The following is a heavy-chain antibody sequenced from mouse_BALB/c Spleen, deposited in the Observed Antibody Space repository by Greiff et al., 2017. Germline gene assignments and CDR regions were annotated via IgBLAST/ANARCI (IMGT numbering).Heavy chain of an antibody. CDR1: GYTFTDYN. CDR3: ASDGNYHYAMDY. CDR2: IYPYNGGT. V-gene: IGHV1S29*02. J-gene: IGHJ4*01. D-gene: IGHD2-1*01. Sequence: EVQLQQSGPELVKPGASVKISCKASGYTFTDYNMHWVKQSHGKSLEWIGYIYPYNGGTGYNQKFKSKATLTVDNSSSTAYMELRSLTSEDSAVYYCASDGNYHYAMDYWGQGTSVTVSS.